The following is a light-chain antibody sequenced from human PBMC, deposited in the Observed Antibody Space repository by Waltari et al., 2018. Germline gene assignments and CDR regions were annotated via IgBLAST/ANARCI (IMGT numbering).Light chain of an antibody. Sequence: QSVLTQPPSVSGAPGQRVTIPCTGSSSNIGAGYDVHWYQQLPGTAPKLLIYGNSNRPSGVPDRFSGSKSGTSASLVITGLQAEDEADYYCQSYDSSLSGLYVFGTGTKVTVL. V-gene: IGLV1-40*01. CDR1: SSNIGAGYD. CDR3: QSYDSSLSGLYV. J-gene: IGLJ1*01. CDR2: GNS.